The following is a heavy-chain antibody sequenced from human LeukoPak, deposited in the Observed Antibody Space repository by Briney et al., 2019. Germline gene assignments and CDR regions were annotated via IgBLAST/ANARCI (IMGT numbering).Heavy chain of an antibody. V-gene: IGHV7-4-1*02. CDR3: ERGRGPHLNNGKYFFVDY. CDR1: GYTFSTYA. J-gene: IGHJ4*02. Sequence: ASVKVSCTTSGYTFSTYAINWVRQAPGQGLEWMGWINTKTGNPTYAPGFTGRSVFSLETSVTTAHLQISSLKAEDTAVYYCERGRGPHLNNGKYFFVDYWGQGTQVTVSS. CDR2: INTKTGNP. D-gene: IGHD2/OR15-2a*01.